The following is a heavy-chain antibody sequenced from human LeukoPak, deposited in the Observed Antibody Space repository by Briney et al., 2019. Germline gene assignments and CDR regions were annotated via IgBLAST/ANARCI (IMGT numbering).Heavy chain of an antibody. J-gene: IGHJ3*02. D-gene: IGHD3/OR15-3a*01. CDR1: GGSIGSYY. CDR3: ARDGLGYAFDI. CDR2: IYYSGST. Sequence: SETLSLTCTVSGGSIGSYYWSWIRQPPGKGLEWIGYIYYSGSTDYNPSLKSRVTISVDTSKNQFSLKLSSVTAADTAVYYCARDGLGYAFDIWGQGTMVTVSS. V-gene: IGHV4-59*01.